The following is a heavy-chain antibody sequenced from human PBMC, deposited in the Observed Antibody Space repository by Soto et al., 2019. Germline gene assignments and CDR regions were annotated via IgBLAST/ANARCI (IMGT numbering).Heavy chain of an antibody. Sequence: SETLSLTCTVSCGSISSGGYYWSWIRQHPGKGLEWIGYIYYSGSTYYNPSLKSRVTISVDTSKNQFSLKLSSVTAADTAVYYCARDLFPDSSGYGFDPWGQGTLVTVSS. D-gene: IGHD3-22*01. CDR3: ARDLFPDSSGYGFDP. J-gene: IGHJ5*02. CDR1: CGSISSGGYY. V-gene: IGHV4-31*03. CDR2: IYYSGST.